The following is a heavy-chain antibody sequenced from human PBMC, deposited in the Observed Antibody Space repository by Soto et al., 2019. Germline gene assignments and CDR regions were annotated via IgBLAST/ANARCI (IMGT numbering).Heavy chain of an antibody. J-gene: IGHJ6*02. V-gene: IGHV1-18*01. Sequence: QVQLVQSGAEVKKPGASVKVSCKASGYTFTSYGISWVRQAPGQGLEWMGWISAYNGNTNYAQKLQGRVTMTTDTHTSTAYMELRRLRSDDTAVYYCARAKSYQPRYYYYYGMDVWGQGTTVTVSS. CDR1: GYTFTSYG. CDR3: ARAKSYQPRYYYYYGMDV. CDR2: ISAYNGNT. D-gene: IGHD2-2*01.